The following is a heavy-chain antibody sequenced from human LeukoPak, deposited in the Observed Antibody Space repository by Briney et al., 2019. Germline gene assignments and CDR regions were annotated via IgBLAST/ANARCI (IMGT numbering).Heavy chain of an antibody. D-gene: IGHD3-22*01. Sequence: SVKVSCKASGYTFTSYGISWVRQAPGQGLEWMGGIIPIFGTANYAQKFQGRVTITADKSTSTAYMELSSLRSEDTAVYYCARAFYRSGYSNWFDPWGQGTLVTVSS. V-gene: IGHV1-69*06. J-gene: IGHJ5*02. CDR3: ARAFYRSGYSNWFDP. CDR2: IIPIFGTA. CDR1: GYTFTSYG.